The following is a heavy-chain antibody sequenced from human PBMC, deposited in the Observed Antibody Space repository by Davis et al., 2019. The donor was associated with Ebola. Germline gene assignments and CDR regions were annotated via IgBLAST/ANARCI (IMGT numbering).Heavy chain of an antibody. V-gene: IGHV1-46*01. CDR2: INPSGGST. J-gene: IGHJ6*02. CDR3: ASGQNDSPLDYHYYAMDV. CDR1: GYTFTSYY. D-gene: IGHD2-15*01. Sequence: ASVKVSCKASGYTFTSYYMHWVRQAPGQGLEWMGIINPSGGSTNYAQKFQGRVTITADKSTNTAYMELSSLRSEDTAVYYCASGQNDSPLDYHYYAMDVWGQGTTVTVSS.